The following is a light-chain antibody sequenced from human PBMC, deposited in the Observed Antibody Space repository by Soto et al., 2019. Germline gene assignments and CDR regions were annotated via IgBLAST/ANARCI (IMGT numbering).Light chain of an antibody. CDR2: KAS. CDR3: KVYTYYPRT. J-gene: IGKJ1*01. CDR1: QTISSW. Sequence: KLSVVTVSLSKKDRVTITCRASQTISSWLAWYQQKPGKAPKLLIYKASTLKSGVPSRISGSGSGTEFTLTISSLQPDDCAPYCSKVYTYYPRTFAEGTKADIK. V-gene: IGKV1-5*03.